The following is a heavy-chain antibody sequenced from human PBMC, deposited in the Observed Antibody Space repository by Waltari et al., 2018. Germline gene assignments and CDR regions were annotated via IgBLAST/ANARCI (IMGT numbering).Heavy chain of an antibody. CDR3: ARGPRYYYGSGSYYKNWFDP. CDR2: IYTSGST. V-gene: IGHV4-61*02. D-gene: IGHD3-10*01. J-gene: IGHJ5*02. CDR1: GGSISSGSYY. Sequence: QVQLQESGPGLVKPSQTLSLTCTVSGGSISSGSYYWSWIRQPGGKGLEWIGRIYTSGSTNSNPSLKSRVTISVDTSKNQFSLKLSSVTAADTAVYYCARGPRYYYGSGSYYKNWFDPWGQGTLVTVSS.